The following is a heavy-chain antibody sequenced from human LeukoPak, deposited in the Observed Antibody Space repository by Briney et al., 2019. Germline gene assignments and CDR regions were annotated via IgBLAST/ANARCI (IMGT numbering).Heavy chain of an antibody. D-gene: IGHD3-3*01. J-gene: IGHJ6*02. V-gene: IGHV3-11*01. CDR2: ISSSGSTI. CDR3: ARDDLPDYDFWSGSLGMDV. Sequence: GGSLRLSCAASGFTFSDYYMSWIRQAPGKGLEWVSYISSSGSTIHYADSVKGRFTISRDNAKNSLYLQMNSLRAEDSAVYYCARDDLPDYDFWSGSLGMDVWGQGTTVTVSS. CDR1: GFTFSDYY.